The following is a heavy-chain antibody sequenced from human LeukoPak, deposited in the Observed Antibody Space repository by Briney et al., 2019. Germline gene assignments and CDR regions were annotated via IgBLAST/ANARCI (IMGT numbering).Heavy chain of an antibody. Sequence: SETLSLTCTVSGGSISSSSYYWGWIRQPPGKGLEWIGSIYYSGSTYYNPSLKSRVTISVDTSKNQFSLKLSSVTAADTAVYYCARRKYHDILTGYFYYFDYWGQGTLVTVSS. CDR1: GGSISSSSYY. D-gene: IGHD3-9*01. CDR3: ARRKYHDILTGYFYYFDY. CDR2: IYYSGST. J-gene: IGHJ4*02. V-gene: IGHV4-39*01.